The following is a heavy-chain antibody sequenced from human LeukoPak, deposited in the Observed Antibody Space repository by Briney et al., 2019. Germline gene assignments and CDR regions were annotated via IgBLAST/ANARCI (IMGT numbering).Heavy chain of an antibody. V-gene: IGHV3-48*04. CDR1: GFTFSSYS. D-gene: IGHD3-10*02. CDR2: ISSSSSTI. CDR3: AELGITMIGGV. Sequence: AGSLRLSCAASGFTFSSYSMNCVRQAPGKGLQWVSYISSSSSTIYYADSVKGRFTISRDNAKNSLYLQMNSLRAEDTAVYYCAELGITMIGGVWGKGTTVTISS. J-gene: IGHJ6*04.